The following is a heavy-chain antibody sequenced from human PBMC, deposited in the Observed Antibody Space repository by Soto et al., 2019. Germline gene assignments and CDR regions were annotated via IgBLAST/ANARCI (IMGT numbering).Heavy chain of an antibody. CDR2: ISGSGGST. Sequence: EVQLLESGGGLVQPGGSLRLSCAASGFTFRSYAMSWVRQTPGKGLEWVSGISGSGGSTFYADSVKGRFTISSDNSKNTLYLQMNSLRAGDTAVYYCAKVNDIVVVVTATEYWGQGTLVTVSS. D-gene: IGHD2-15*01. J-gene: IGHJ4*02. V-gene: IGHV3-23*01. CDR3: AKVNDIVVVVTATEY. CDR1: GFTFRSYA.